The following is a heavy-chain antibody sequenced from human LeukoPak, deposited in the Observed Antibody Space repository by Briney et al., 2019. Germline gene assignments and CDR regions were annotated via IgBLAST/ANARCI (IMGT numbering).Heavy chain of an antibody. J-gene: IGHJ4*02. CDR1: GGSISSYY. CDR3: ARHGTGSSGYYAFLHY. CDR2: IYSSGSS. V-gene: IGHV4-4*07. D-gene: IGHD3-22*01. Sequence: SETLSLTCTVSGGSISSYYWNWIRQPAGKGLEWIGRIYSSGSSDYNSSFKSRVTMSVDMSKSQFSLKLSSVTAADTAVYYCARHGTGSSGYYAFLHYWGQGTLVTVSS.